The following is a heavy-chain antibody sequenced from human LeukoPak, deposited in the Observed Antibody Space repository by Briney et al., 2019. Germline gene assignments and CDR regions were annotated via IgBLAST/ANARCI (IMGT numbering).Heavy chain of an antibody. V-gene: IGHV4-4*07. CDR1: GGSISSYD. Sequence: SETLSLTCTVSGGSISSYDWSWIRQPAGKGLEWIGRIYTSGSTNYNPSLKSRVTISVDTSKNQFSLKLSSVTAADTAVYYCARVSSIAVAEETDYWGQGTLVTVSS. D-gene: IGHD6-19*01. CDR2: IYTSGST. J-gene: IGHJ4*02. CDR3: ARVSSIAVAEETDY.